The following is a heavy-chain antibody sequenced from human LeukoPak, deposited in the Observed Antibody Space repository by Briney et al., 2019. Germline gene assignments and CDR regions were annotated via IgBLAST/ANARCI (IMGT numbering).Heavy chain of an antibody. CDR2: INTNTGNP. D-gene: IGHD3-16*02. CDR1: GYTFNTYS. V-gene: IGHV7-4-1*02. Sequence: WASVKVSCKASGYTFNTYSMNWVRQAPGQGLEWMGWINTNTGNPTYAQGFTGRFVFSLDTSVSTAYLQISSLKAEDTAVFYCARGAAYPRYYYGMDVWGQGTTVTVSS. CDR3: ARGAAYPRYYYGMDV. J-gene: IGHJ6*02.